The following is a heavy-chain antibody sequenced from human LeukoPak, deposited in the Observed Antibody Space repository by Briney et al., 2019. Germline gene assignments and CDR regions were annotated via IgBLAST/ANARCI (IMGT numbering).Heavy chain of an antibody. Sequence: GGSLRLSCAASGFTFSKYWMLSVRQAPGKGLESVSRINTDGTVATYADSVKGRFTVSRDNADNTMFLQMNSVRDEDTAVYYCATKQWLAPPPDSWGQGTPVTVSS. V-gene: IGHV3-74*01. CDR2: INTDGTVA. CDR3: ATKQWLAPPPDS. CDR1: GFTFSKYW. J-gene: IGHJ4*02. D-gene: IGHD6-19*01.